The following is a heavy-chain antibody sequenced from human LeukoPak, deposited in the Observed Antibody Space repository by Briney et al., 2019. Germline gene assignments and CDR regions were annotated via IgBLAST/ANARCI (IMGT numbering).Heavy chain of an antibody. CDR3: ARGGIWFGELSQFDY. J-gene: IGHJ4*02. V-gene: IGHV4-39*07. CDR1: GGSISSGSYY. Sequence: PSETLSLTCTVSGGSISSGSYYWGWIRQPPGKGLEWIGSIYYSGSTYYNPSLKSRVTISVDTSKNQFSLKLSSVTAADTAVYYCARGGIWFGELSQFDYWGQGTLVTVSS. D-gene: IGHD3-10*01. CDR2: IYYSGST.